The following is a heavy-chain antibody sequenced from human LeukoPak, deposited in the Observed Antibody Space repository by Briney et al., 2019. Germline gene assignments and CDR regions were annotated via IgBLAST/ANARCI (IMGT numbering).Heavy chain of an antibody. CDR2: IYYSGST. J-gene: IGHJ4*02. Sequence: PSETLSLTCTVSGGSISSSSYYWGWIRQPPGKGPEWIGSIYYSGSTYYNPSLKSRVTISVDTSKNQFSLKLSSVTAADTAVYYCALLGYCSSTSCFRPPFYFDYWGQGTLVTVSS. CDR1: GGSISSSSYY. D-gene: IGHD2-2*01. CDR3: ALLGYCSSTSCFRPPFYFDY. V-gene: IGHV4-39*01.